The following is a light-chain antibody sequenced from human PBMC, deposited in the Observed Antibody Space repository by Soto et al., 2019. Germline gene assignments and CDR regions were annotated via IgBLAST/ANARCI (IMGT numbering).Light chain of an antibody. V-gene: IGKV1-5*01. CDR1: QSISNW. J-gene: IGKJ5*01. Sequence: DIQMTQSPSTLSASVGDRVTITCRASQSISNWLAWYQQKPGKAPKVLINHASRLQSGVPSRFSGSGSGTEFTLTISSLQPGDFATYYCQQYNNYSPTFGQGTRLEIK. CDR2: HAS. CDR3: QQYNNYSPT.